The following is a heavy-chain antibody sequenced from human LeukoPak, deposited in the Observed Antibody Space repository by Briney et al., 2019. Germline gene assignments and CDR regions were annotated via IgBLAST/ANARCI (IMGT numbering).Heavy chain of an antibody. CDR3: ARRRITMVRGVIITPFDY. J-gene: IGHJ4*02. V-gene: IGHV4-34*01. CDR2: INHSGST. D-gene: IGHD3-10*01. Sequence: SETLSLTCTVSGGSTSGYRWTWIRQPPGKGLEWIGEINHSGSTNYNPSLKSRVTISVDTSKNQFSLKLSSVTAADTAVYYCARRRITMVRGVIITPFDYWGQGTLVTVSS. CDR1: GGSTSGYR.